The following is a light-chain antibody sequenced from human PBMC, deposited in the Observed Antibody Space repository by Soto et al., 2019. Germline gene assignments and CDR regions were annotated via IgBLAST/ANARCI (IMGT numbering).Light chain of an antibody. V-gene: IGKV1-39*01. CDR2: AAS. J-gene: IGKJ1*01. CDR1: QSISTF. CDR3: QQSYSTPPT. Sequence: DIQMTQSPSSLSASVGDRVTITCRASQSISTFLNWYQQKPGKAPKLLIFAASSLQSGVPSRFSGSGSGTDFTLTISSLQPEDFATYHCQQSYSTPPTFGQGTNVEIK.